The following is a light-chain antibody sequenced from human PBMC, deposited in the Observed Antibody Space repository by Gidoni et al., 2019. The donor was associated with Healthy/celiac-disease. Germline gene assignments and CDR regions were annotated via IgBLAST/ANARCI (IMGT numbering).Light chain of an antibody. CDR1: QSISSY. CDR3: QQSYSTPRYT. Sequence: DIQMTQPPSSLSASVGDRVTITCRASQSISSYLYWYQQQPGKAPKRLIYAASSLQSGVPSRFSGSGSGTDFTLTISSLQPEDFSTYYCQQSYSTPRYTFGQGTKLEIK. CDR2: AAS. J-gene: IGKJ2*01. V-gene: IGKV1-39*01.